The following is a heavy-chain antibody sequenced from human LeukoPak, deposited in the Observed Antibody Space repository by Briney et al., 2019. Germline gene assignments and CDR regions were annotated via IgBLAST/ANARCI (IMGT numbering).Heavy chain of an antibody. J-gene: IGHJ3*02. CDR3: AKGNENYGDYGAGKCDAFDI. V-gene: IGHV3-23*01. CDR1: GFTFSSYA. CDR2: ISGSGGST. D-gene: IGHD4-17*01. Sequence: PGGSLRLSCAASGFTFSSYAMSWVRQAPGKGLEWVSAISGSGGSTYYADSVKGRFTISRDNSKNTLYLQMNSLRAEDTAVYYCAKGNENYGDYGAGKCDAFDIWGQGTMVTVSS.